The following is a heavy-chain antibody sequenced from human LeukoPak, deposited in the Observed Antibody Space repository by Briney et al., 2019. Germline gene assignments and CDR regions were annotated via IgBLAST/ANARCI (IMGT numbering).Heavy chain of an antibody. Sequence: WASVKVSCKVSGYTLTELSMHWVRQAPGKGLEWMGGFDPEDGETIYAQKFQGRVTITADESTSTAYMELSSLRSEDTAVYYCARVHSHSSGYLFDYWGQGTLVTVSS. CDR1: GYTLTELS. CDR2: FDPEDGET. CDR3: ARVHSHSSGYLFDY. J-gene: IGHJ4*02. D-gene: IGHD3-22*01. V-gene: IGHV1-24*01.